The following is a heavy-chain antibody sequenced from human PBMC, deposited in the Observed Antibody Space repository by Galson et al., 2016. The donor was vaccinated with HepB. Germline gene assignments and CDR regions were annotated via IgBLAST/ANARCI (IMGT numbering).Heavy chain of an antibody. V-gene: IGHV3-9*01. J-gene: IGHJ4*02. CDR3: AKSRGTIVTSHFDY. CDR2: ISWNSGYI. CDR1: GFTFDDYA. D-gene: IGHD4-11*01. Sequence: SLRLSCAASGFTFDDYAMHWVRQAPGKGLEWVSGISWNSGYIGYADSVKGRFTISRDNAKNSLYLQMNSLRAGDSALYYCAKSRGTIVTSHFDYWGQGTLVTVSS.